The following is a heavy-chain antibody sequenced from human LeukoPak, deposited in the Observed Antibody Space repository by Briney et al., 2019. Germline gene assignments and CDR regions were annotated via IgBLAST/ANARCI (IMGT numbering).Heavy chain of an antibody. J-gene: IGHJ4*02. CDR1: GYTFTSYG. D-gene: IGHD2-15*01. V-gene: IGHV1-18*01. CDR3: ARGGISYCSGGSCLVY. CDR2: ISPYNGNT. Sequence: GASVKVSCKASGYTFTSYGISWVRQAPGQGLEWMGWISPYNGNTNYAQKLQGRVTMTTDTSTSTAYMELRSLRSDDTAVYYCARGGISYCSGGSCLVYWGQGTLVTVSS.